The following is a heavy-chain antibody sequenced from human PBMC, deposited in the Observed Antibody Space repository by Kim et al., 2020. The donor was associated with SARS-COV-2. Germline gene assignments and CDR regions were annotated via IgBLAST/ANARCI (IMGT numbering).Heavy chain of an antibody. Sequence: GGSLRLSCAASGFTFSSYAMHWVRQAPGKGLEWVAVISYEGSGKYYAESVRGRFTISRDNSKSTLYLQMNSLSAEDTAVYYCARGDCSGGSCYPFDYWG. J-gene: IGHJ4*01. CDR1: GFTFSSYA. D-gene: IGHD2-15*01. CDR3: ARGDCSGGSCYPFDY. CDR2: ISYEGSGK. V-gene: IGHV3-30*04.